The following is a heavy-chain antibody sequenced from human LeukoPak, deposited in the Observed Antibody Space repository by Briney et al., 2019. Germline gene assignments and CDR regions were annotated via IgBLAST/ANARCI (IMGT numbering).Heavy chain of an antibody. D-gene: IGHD3-3*01. CDR3: ARELRCLEWLPRTPNWFDP. V-gene: IGHV1-2*02. Sequence: ASVKVSCKASGYTFTGYYMHWVRQAPGQGLEWMGWINPNSGGTNYAQKFQGRVTMTRDTSISTAYMELSRLRSDDTAVYYCARELRCLEWLPRTPNWFDPWGQGTLVTVSS. J-gene: IGHJ5*02. CDR2: INPNSGGT. CDR1: GYTFTGYY.